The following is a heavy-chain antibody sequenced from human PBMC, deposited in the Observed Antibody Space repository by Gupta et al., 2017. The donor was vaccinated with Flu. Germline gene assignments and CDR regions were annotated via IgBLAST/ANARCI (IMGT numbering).Heavy chain of an antibody. CDR3: ARGGLGIIMWYFDL. Sequence: QVQVQQWGAGLLKPSETLSLTCAVYDWSFSGYYWSWIRQPPGKGLEWIGEINHGGIANYNPSLKSRATISVDTSKKEFSLKLSSVTDADTAVYYCARGGLGIIMWYFDLWGRGTPVTVSS. V-gene: IGHV4-34*01. CDR1: DWSFSGYY. D-gene: IGHD3-16*01. CDR2: INHGGIA. J-gene: IGHJ2*01.